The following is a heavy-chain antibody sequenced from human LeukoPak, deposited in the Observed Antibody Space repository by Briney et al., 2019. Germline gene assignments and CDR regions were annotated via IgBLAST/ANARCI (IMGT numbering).Heavy chain of an antibody. D-gene: IGHD6-19*01. CDR3: ARVGSSGWYVDY. Sequence: PGGSLRLSCAASGFSVSTNYMSWVRQAPGKGLEWVSVIFSGGSTYYADSVKGRFTISRDNSKNTLYLQMNSLRAEDTAVYYCARVGSSGWYVDYWGQGTLVTVSS. CDR2: IFSGGST. V-gene: IGHV3-53*01. CDR1: GFSVSTNY. J-gene: IGHJ4*02.